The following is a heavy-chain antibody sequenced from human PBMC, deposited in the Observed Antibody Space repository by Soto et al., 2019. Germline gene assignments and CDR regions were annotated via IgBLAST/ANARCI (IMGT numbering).Heavy chain of an antibody. V-gene: IGHV3-21*01. CDR1: GFTFSSYS. CDR2: ISSSSSYI. J-gene: IGHJ4*02. D-gene: IGHD3-9*01. Sequence: PGGSLRLSCAASGFTFSSYSMNWVRQAPGKGLEWVSSISSSSSYIYYADSVKGRFTISRDNAKNSLYLQMNSLRAEHTAVYYCARDSGAADWFDYFDYWGQGTLVTVSS. CDR3: ARDSGAADWFDYFDY.